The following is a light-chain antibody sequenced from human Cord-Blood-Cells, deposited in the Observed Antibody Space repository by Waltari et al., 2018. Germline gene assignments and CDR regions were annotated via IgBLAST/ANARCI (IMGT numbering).Light chain of an antibody. J-gene: IGLJ3*02. CDR1: SGINVATYR. Sequence: QAVLTQPSSLSASPGASASLTCTFRSGINVATYRIYWYQQKPGSPPQYLLRYKSHSDKQQGSGVPSRFSGSKDASANAGILLISGLQSEDEADYYCMIWHSSAWVFGGGTKLTVL. CDR2: YKSHSDK. CDR3: MIWHSSAWV. V-gene: IGLV5-45*02.